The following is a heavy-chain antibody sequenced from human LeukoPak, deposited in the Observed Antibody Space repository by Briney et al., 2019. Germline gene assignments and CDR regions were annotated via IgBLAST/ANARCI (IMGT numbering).Heavy chain of an antibody. CDR2: IIPIFGTA. CDR3: ARNPGGLYYYYYMDV. J-gene: IGHJ6*03. V-gene: IGHV1-69*05. CDR1: GGTFSSYA. Sequence: GASVKVSCKASGGTFSSYAISWVRQAPGQGLEWMGGIIPIFGTANYAQKFQGRVTITTDESTSTAYMELSSLRSEDTAVYYCARNPGGLYYYYYMDVWGKGTTVTVSS. D-gene: IGHD3-16*01.